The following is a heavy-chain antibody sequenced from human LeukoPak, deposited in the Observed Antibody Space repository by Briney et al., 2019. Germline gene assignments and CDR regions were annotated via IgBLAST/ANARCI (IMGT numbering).Heavy chain of an antibody. Sequence: GGSLRLSCAASGFTFSGYAMSWVRQAPGKGLEWVSAISGSGGSTYYADSVKGRFTISRDNSKNTLYLQMNSLRAEDTAVYYCAKYSGSGGSWGSWGQGTLVTVSS. CDR3: AKYSGSGGSWGS. J-gene: IGHJ4*02. D-gene: IGHD2-15*01. CDR2: ISGSGGST. CDR1: GFTFSGYA. V-gene: IGHV3-23*01.